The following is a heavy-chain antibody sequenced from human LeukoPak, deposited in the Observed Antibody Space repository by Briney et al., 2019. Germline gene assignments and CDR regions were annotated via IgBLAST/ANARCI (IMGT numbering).Heavy chain of an antibody. CDR3: ARAGGAAAGPLNYFDY. Sequence: ASVKVSCKASGYTFTSYYMHWVRQAPGQGLEWMGIINPSGGSTSYAQKFQGRVSMTRDTSTSTVYMELSSLRSEDTAVYYCARAGGAAAGPLNYFDYWGQGTLVTVSS. CDR1: GYTFTSYY. J-gene: IGHJ4*02. D-gene: IGHD6-13*01. V-gene: IGHV1-46*01. CDR2: INPSGGST.